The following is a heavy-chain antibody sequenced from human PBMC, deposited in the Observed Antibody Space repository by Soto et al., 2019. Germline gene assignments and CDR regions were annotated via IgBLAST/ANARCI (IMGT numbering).Heavy chain of an antibody. D-gene: IGHD3-22*01. Sequence: PGVSQRLSSAAAGFTFSSYGRSWVSKKKGKGLEWVSYISSSSSNIYYADSVKGRFTISRDNAKNSLYLQMNSLRDEDTAVYYCARGLYYYDSRGYWGYWGQGTLVTVSS. CDR1: GFTFSSYG. V-gene: IGHV3-48*02. J-gene: IGHJ4*02. CDR3: ARGLYYYDSRGYWGY. CDR2: ISSSSSNI.